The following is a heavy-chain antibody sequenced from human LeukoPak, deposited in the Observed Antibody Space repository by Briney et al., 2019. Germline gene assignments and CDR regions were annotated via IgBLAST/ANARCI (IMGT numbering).Heavy chain of an antibody. D-gene: IGHD2-2*01. Sequence: GGPLRLSCAASGFTFSSYGMHWVRQAPGKGLEGVAFIRYDGSNKYYADSVKGRFTISRDNSKNTLYLQMNSLRAEDTAVYYCAKDRALGYCSSTSCYGLDPWGQGTLVTVSS. CDR2: IRYDGSNK. V-gene: IGHV3-30*02. CDR1: GFTFSSYG. J-gene: IGHJ5*02. CDR3: AKDRALGYCSSTSCYGLDP.